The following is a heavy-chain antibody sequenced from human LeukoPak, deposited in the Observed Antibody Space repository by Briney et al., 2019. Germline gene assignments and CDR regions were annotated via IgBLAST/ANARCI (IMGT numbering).Heavy chain of an antibody. CDR2: ISAYNGNT. D-gene: IGHD3-9*01. CDR1: GYTFTSYG. V-gene: IGHV1-18*01. Sequence: ASVKVSCKASGYTFTSYGISWVRRAPGQGLEWMGWISAYNGNTNYAQKLQGRVTMTTDTSTSTAYMELRSLRSDDTAVYYCARAGDILTGYYAWDDYWGQGNPGHRLL. J-gene: IGHJ4*02. CDR3: ARAGDILTGYYAWDDY.